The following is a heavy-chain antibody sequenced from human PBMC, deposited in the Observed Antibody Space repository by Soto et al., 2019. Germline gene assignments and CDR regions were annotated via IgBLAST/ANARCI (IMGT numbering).Heavy chain of an antibody. CDR3: ARAAFGSSTWYDY. CDR1: GFTFSSYW. Sequence: GRSLRLSCAASGFTFSSYWMHWVRQAPGKGLVWVSRINGDGSSTSYADSVKGRFTISRDNAENTLFLQMNSLRAEDTAIYYCARAAFGSSTWYDYWGQGTLVTVSS. CDR2: INGDGSST. J-gene: IGHJ4*02. D-gene: IGHD6-13*01. V-gene: IGHV3-74*01.